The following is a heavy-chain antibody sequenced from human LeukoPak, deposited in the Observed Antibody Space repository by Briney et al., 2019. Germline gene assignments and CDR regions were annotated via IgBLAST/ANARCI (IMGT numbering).Heavy chain of an antibody. CDR2: TYYRSKWYN. CDR3: ARDLRPNSSSLSRDLSNWFDP. D-gene: IGHD6-6*01. CDR1: GDSVSSNSAA. Sequence: SQTLSLTCALSGDSVSSNSAAWNWIRQSPSRGLEWLGRTYYRSKWYNDYAVSVKSRITINPDTSKNQFSLQLNSVTPEDTAVYYCARDLRPNSSSLSRDLSNWFDPWGQGTLVTVSS. J-gene: IGHJ5*02. V-gene: IGHV6-1*01.